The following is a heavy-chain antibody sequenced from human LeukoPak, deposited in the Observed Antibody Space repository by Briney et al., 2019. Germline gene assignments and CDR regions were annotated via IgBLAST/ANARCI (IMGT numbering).Heavy chain of an antibody. V-gene: IGHV3-23*01. J-gene: IGHJ4*02. Sequence: GGSLRLSCAASEFTFSSYAMSWVRQAPGKGLEWVSAISYSGGSTYYADSVKGRFTISRDNSKNTLYLQMNSLRAEDTAVYYCAHMVRGVITDFDYWGQGTLVTVSS. CDR1: EFTFSSYA. D-gene: IGHD3-10*01. CDR3: AHMVRGVITDFDY. CDR2: ISYSGGST.